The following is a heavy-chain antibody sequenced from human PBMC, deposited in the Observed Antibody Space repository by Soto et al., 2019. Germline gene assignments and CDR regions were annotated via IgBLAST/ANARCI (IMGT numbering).Heavy chain of an antibody. CDR1: GFTFSSYS. CDR2: ISSSSSYI. D-gene: IGHD1-7*01. J-gene: IGHJ4*02. V-gene: IGHV3-21*01. CDR3: ARDFITGTTPDDY. Sequence: GGSLRLSCAASGFTFSSYSMNWVRQAPGKGLEWVSSISSSSSYIYYADSVKGRFTISRDNAKNSLYLQMNSLRAEDTAVYYCARDFITGTTPDDYWGQGTLVTVSS.